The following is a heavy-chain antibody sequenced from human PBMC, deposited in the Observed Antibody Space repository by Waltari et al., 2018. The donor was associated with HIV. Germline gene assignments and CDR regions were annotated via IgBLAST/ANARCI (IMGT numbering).Heavy chain of an antibody. CDR3: AREGRPLVSYAWLDP. CDR1: GFRVSDLA. J-gene: IGHJ5*02. CDR2: ILFDGNTE. Sequence: QVQLVESGGGAVQPGRSLRLACASSGFRVSDLAKDWLRKAPRKGAGWVAVILFDGNTEFYATAVNGRFTCARDNPKSTVCLKMNSLTVDETADYYCAREGRPLVSYAWLDPWGQGTPVIVSS. D-gene: IGHD3-16*01. V-gene: IGHV3-33*01.